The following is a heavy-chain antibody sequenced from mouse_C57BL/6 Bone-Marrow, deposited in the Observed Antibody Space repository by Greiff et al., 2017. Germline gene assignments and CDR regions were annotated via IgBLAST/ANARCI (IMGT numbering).Heavy chain of an antibody. V-gene: IGHV5-2*01. CDR1: EYEFPSHD. Sequence: EVMLVESGGGLVQPGESLKLSCESNEYEFPSHDMSWVRKTPEKRLELVAAINSDGGSTYYPDTMERRFIISRDNTKKTLYLQMSSLRSDDTALYYCASLYDCYPFAYWGQGTLVTVSA. CDR3: ASLYDCYPFAY. D-gene: IGHD2-3*01. J-gene: IGHJ3*01. CDR2: INSDGGST.